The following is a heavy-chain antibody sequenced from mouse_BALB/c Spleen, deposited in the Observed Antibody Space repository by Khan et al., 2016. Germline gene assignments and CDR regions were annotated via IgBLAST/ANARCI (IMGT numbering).Heavy chain of an antibody. CDR1: GYTFTNYG. D-gene: IGHD1-1*01. Sequence: QIQLVQSGPELKKPGKTVKISCKASGYTFTNYGMNWVKQAPGKGLKWMGWINTYSGESTYADDFKGRFAFSLETSSNTAYLQLNNLKNEDTATYSCARYRYYDGSSGYFDVWGAGTTVTVSS. J-gene: IGHJ1*01. CDR3: ARYRYYDGSSGYFDV. CDR2: INTYSGES. V-gene: IGHV9-3-1*01.